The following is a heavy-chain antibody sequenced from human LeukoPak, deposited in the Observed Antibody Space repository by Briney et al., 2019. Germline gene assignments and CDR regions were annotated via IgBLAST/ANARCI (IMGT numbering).Heavy chain of an antibody. D-gene: IGHD1-26*01. J-gene: IGHJ4*02. V-gene: IGHV1-46*01. CDR1: GYTFTSYY. CDR3: TRPKDSGSHLFLFDY. CDR2: INPSDGST. Sequence: AASVKVSCKASGYTFTSYYMHWVRQAPGQGLEWMGIINPSDGSTNYAQKFQGRVTMTRDRSRSTVYLELSSLRSEDTAVYYCTRPKDSGSHLFLFDYWGQGEVVTVSS.